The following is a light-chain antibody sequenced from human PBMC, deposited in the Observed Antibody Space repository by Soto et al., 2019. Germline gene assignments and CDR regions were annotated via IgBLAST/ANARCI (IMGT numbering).Light chain of an antibody. V-gene: IGKV3-20*01. CDR1: QSVSSSY. Sequence: EIVLTPSPGTLSLSPRERATLSCSASQSVSSSYLAWYQQKPGQAPRLLIYGASSRATGIPDRFSGSGSGTDFTLTISRLEPEDFAVYYCQQYGRSPRTFGQGAKVDIK. CDR2: GAS. J-gene: IGKJ1*01. CDR3: QQYGRSPRT.